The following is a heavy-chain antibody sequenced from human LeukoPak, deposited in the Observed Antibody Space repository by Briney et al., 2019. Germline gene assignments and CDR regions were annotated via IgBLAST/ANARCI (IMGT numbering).Heavy chain of an antibody. CDR3: ARSDIVVVPAAILGSWDDYYYYMDV. J-gene: IGHJ6*03. V-gene: IGHV3-48*01. CDR1: GFTFSSYS. CDR2: ISSSSSTI. Sequence: GGSLRLSCAASGFTFSSYSMNWVRQAPGKGLEWVSYISSSSSTIYYADSVKGRFTISRDNAKNSLYLQMNGLRAEDTAVYYCARSDIVVVPAAILGSWDDYYYYMDVWGKGTTVTVSS. D-gene: IGHD2-2*02.